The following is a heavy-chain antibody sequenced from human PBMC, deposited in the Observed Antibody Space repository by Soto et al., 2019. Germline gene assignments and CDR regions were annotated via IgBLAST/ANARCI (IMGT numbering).Heavy chain of an antibody. CDR2: ISRNSRYT. CDR3: ATNFQGTYNDAFDV. Sequence: QVQLVESGGGLVKPGGSLRLSCAASGFTFSDYFMAWIRQAPGKGLEWIAYISRNSRYTNFAASVRGRFTMSRDNAKKSLYLQMNALSAEDTAVYYCATNFQGTYNDAFDVWGQGTMVTVSS. CDR1: GFTFSDYF. V-gene: IGHV3-11*06. D-gene: IGHD1-1*01. J-gene: IGHJ3*01.